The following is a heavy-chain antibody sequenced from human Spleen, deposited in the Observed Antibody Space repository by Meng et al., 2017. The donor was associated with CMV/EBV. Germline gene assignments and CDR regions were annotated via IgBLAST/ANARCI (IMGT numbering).Heavy chain of an antibody. CDR3: AREGGPGTLGAFDI. CDR2: IYYSGST. CDR1: GVSISSNSYY. V-gene: IGHV4-39*06. D-gene: IGHD2-15*01. J-gene: IGHJ3*02. Sequence: SETLSLTCTVSGVSISSNSYYWGWIRQPPGKGLEWIGSIYYSGSTYYNPSLKSRVTISVDTSKNQFPLQLSSVTAADTAVYYCAREGGPGTLGAFDIWGQGTMVTVSS.